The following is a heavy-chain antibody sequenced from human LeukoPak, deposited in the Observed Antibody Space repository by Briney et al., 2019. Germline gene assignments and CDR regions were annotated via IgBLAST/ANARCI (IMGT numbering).Heavy chain of an antibody. D-gene: IGHD3-22*01. V-gene: IGHV1-2*02. J-gene: IGHJ4*02. Sequence: ASVKVSCKASGYTFTGYYMHWVRQAPGQGLEWMGWINPNSGGTNYAQKFQGRVTMTRDTSISTAYMELSRLRSDDTAVYYCARTGGRYYDSSGYYPYDYWGQGTLVTVSS. CDR3: ARTGGRYYDSSGYYPYDY. CDR1: GYTFTGYY. CDR2: INPNSGGT.